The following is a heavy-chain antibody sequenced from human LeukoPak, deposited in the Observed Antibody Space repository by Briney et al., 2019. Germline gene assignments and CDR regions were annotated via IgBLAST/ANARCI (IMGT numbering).Heavy chain of an antibody. D-gene: IGHD4-17*01. CDR1: GFTFSRYS. V-gene: IGHV3-64*02. CDR2: IGNKRGSA. CDR3: ARVGDDDAFDI. Sequence: GGSLRLSCAASGFTFSRYSMHWVRQAPGKGLEYVSAIGNKRGSAYYADSVKGRFTISRDNSKNTLYLQMDSLRAEDMGVYYCARVGDDDAFDIWGQGTVVTVSS. J-gene: IGHJ3*02.